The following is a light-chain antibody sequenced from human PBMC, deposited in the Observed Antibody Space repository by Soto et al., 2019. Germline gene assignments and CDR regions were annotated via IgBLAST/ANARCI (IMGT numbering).Light chain of an antibody. CDR1: QSVLYSSNNKNY. CDR3: QQYYITPLT. J-gene: IGKJ4*01. V-gene: IGKV4-1*01. CDR2: WAS. Sequence: DIVMIQSPDSLAVSLGERATINCRSTQSVLYSSNNKNYLAWYQQKPGQPPKLLIYWASTRESGVPDRFSGSGSGADFTITISNLQAEDVAVYYCQQYYITPLTFGGGTKVEI.